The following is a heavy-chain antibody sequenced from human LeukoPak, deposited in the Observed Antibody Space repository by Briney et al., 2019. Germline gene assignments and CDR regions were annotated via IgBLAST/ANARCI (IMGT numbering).Heavy chain of an antibody. Sequence: PGGSLRLSCTTSGFTFGDYAMNWVRQAPGKGLEWVSFIRSTTYGETTDYAASVKGRFTISRDNSKNTLYLQMNSLRAEDTAVYYCARDLIGSFDYWGQGTLVTVSS. CDR2: IRSTTYGETT. CDR3: ARDLIGSFDY. V-gene: IGHV3-49*04. CDR1: GFTFGDYA. J-gene: IGHJ4*02. D-gene: IGHD3-10*01.